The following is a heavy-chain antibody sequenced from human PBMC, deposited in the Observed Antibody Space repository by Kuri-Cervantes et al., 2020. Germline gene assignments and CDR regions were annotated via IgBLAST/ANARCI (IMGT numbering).Heavy chain of an antibody. V-gene: IGHV4-38-2*02. J-gene: IGHJ4*02. Sequence: SEILSLTFAVSGYSTSSGYYWGWIRQPPGKGLEWIGSIYHSGSTYYNPSLKSRVTISVDTSKNQFSLKLSSVTAADTAVYYCARDEYCSGWYSDYWGQGTLVTVSS. CDR2: IYHSGST. CDR3: ARDEYCSGWYSDY. D-gene: IGHD6-19*01. CDR1: GYSTSSGYY.